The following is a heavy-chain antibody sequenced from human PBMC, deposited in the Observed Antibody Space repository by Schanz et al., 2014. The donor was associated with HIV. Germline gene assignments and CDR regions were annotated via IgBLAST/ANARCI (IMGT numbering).Heavy chain of an antibody. D-gene: IGHD3-10*01. CDR1: GASISSGGYY. CDR2: IYYSGST. Sequence: QVQLQESGPGLVKPSQTLSLTCTVSGASISSGGYYWSWIRQHPGKGLEWIGYIYYSGSTSYNPSLKSRITISIDTSKNQFSLKLSSVTAADTAVYYCARENYYGSYYFDYWGQGTLVTVPS. J-gene: IGHJ4*02. V-gene: IGHV4-31*03. CDR3: ARENYYGSYYFDY.